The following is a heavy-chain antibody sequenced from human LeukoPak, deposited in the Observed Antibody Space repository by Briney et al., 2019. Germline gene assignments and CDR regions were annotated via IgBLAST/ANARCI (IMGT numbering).Heavy chain of an antibody. CDR3: LVAARRGY. Sequence: GALRLSCAASGFTFSSYAMHWVRQAPGKGLEYVSAISSNGGSTYYANSVKGRFTISRDNSKNTLYLQMASLRAEDMAVYYCLVAARRGYWGQGTLVTVSS. V-gene: IGHV3-64*01. J-gene: IGHJ4*02. CDR1: GFTFSSYA. CDR2: ISSNGGST. D-gene: IGHD6-6*01.